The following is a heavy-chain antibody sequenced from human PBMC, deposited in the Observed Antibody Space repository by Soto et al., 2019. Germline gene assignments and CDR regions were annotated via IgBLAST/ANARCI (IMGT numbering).Heavy chain of an antibody. J-gene: IGHJ6*02. D-gene: IGHD2-2*01. Sequence: PSETLSVTCTVSGGSISSYYWSWIRQPPGEGLEWIRYIYYSGSTNYAPPIKSRVTISVDTSKNQFSLNLNSVIAADTAVYYCAREGTSSFRFRDYYHGMDVWGQGTTVTVSS. CDR3: AREGTSSFRFRDYYHGMDV. CDR1: GGSISSYY. V-gene: IGHV4-59*01. CDR2: IYYSGST.